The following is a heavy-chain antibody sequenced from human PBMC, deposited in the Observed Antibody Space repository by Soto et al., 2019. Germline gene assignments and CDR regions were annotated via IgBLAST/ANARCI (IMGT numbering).Heavy chain of an antibody. Sequence: SQTLSLPCAISGDSVSSNSAAWNWIRQSPSRGLEWLGRTYYRSKWYNDYAVSVKSRITINPDTSKNQFSLQLNSVTPEDTAVYYCASEGSIAAREGPYYYYYYGMDVWGQGTTVTVSS. CDR1: GDSVSSNSAA. V-gene: IGHV6-1*01. CDR2: TYYRSKWYN. J-gene: IGHJ6*02. CDR3: ASEGSIAAREGPYYYYYYGMDV. D-gene: IGHD6-6*01.